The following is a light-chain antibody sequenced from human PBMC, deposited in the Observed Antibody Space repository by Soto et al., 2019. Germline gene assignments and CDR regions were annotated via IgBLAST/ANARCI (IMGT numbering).Light chain of an antibody. CDR1: SRDVGGYNY. CDR3: SSYTSTSTLVV. Sequence: QSALTQPASVSGSPGQSITISCTGTSRDVGGYNYVSWYQQHPGKAPKLMIYDGSNRPSGVSNRFSGSKSGNTASLTISGLQAEDEADYYCSSYTSTSTLVVFGGGTKLTVL. CDR2: DGS. J-gene: IGLJ2*01. V-gene: IGLV2-14*03.